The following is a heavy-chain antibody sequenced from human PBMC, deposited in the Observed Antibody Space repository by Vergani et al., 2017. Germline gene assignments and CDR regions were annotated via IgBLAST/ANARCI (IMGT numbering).Heavy chain of an antibody. D-gene: IGHD6-13*01. CDR1: GFTFSSYG. J-gene: IGHJ4*02. Sequence: QVQLVESGGGVVQPGRSLRLSCAASGFTFSSYGMHWVRQAPGKGLEWVAVIWYDGSNKYYADSVKGRFTISRDNSKNTLYLQMNSLRAEDTAVYYCAKRAPQYSSSERGYYFDYWGQGTLVTVSS. CDR3: AKRAPQYSSSERGYYFDY. CDR2: IWYDGSNK. V-gene: IGHV3-33*06.